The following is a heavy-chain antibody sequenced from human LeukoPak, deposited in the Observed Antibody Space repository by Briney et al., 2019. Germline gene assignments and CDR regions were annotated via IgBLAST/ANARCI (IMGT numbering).Heavy chain of an antibody. V-gene: IGHV5-51*01. Sequence: GGXXXISGKGSGSRFTSYWIGGVRQMPGKGLEGMGIIYPGDSDTRYSPSFQGLVPISADKSISTAYLQWSSLKASDTAMYYCARPTRRGYGYGYLYWGQGTLVTVSS. D-gene: IGHD5-18*01. CDR3: ARPTRRGYGYGYLY. CDR1: GSRFTSYW. CDR2: IYPGDSDT. J-gene: IGHJ4*02.